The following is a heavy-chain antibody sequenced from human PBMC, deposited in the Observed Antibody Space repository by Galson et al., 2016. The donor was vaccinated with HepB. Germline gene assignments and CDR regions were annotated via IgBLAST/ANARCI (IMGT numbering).Heavy chain of an antibody. Sequence: ETLSLTCSVSGDSISSSFDYWGWIRQPPGKGLEWIATVYYTGSTYYSPSLKSRITVSVDTSNNLFSLRLSSVTAADTAVYFCARLRGNALQYFDIWGRGTLVTVSS. CDR2: VYYTGST. V-gene: IGHV4-39*02. CDR1: GDSISSSFDY. J-gene: IGHJ2*01. D-gene: IGHD4-23*01. CDR3: ARLRGNALQYFDI.